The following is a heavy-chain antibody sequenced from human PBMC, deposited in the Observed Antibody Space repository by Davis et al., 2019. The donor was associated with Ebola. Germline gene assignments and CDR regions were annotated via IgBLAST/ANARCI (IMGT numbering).Heavy chain of an antibody. CDR1: GYSFTTYG. V-gene: IGHV7-4-1*02. CDR3: ASLPDI. J-gene: IGHJ3*02. Sequence: ASSVTVSCKASGYSFTTYGMHWLRQARGQGLEWMGWINTNTGNPTYAKGFTGRFVFSLDTSVSTAYLQISSLKAEDTAVYYCASLPDIWGQGTMVTVSS. CDR2: INTNTGNP.